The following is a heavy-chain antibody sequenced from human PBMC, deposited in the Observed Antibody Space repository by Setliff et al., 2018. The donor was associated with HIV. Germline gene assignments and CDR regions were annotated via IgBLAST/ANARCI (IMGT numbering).Heavy chain of an antibody. CDR3: ARDRLTYYFDY. CDR2: VTVNGAT. CDR1: GDSMTSGSYY. V-gene: IGHV4-61*02. D-gene: IGHD3-22*01. Sequence: SETLSLTCTVSGDSMTSGSYYWTWIRQPAGKRLEWIGRVTVNGATEYNPSLQSRVTISVDTSENQFSLKLSSVTAADTAVYYCARDRLTYYFDYWGQGILVTVSS. J-gene: IGHJ4*02.